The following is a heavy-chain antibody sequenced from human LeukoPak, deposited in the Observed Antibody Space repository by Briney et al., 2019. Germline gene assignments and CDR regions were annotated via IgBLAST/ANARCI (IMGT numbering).Heavy chain of an antibody. CDR1: GFTFSSYA. CDR3: AREDYVWGSYRYFDY. Sequence: GGSLRLSCAASGFTFSSYAMHWVRQAPGKGLEWVAVISYDGSNKYYADSVNGRFTISRDNSKNTLYLQMNSLRAEDTAVYYCAREDYVWGSYRYFDYWGQGTLVTVSS. CDR2: ISYDGSNK. D-gene: IGHD3-16*02. V-gene: IGHV3-30*04. J-gene: IGHJ4*02.